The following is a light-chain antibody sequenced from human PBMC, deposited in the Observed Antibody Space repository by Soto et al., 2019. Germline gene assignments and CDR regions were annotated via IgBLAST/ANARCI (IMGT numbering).Light chain of an antibody. J-gene: IGLJ3*02. CDR2: EGS. CDR3: CSHVGRSTLM. CDR1: SSDIGSYNL. V-gene: IGLV2-23*01. Sequence: QLVLTQPASVSGSPGQSITISCTGGSSDIGSYNLVSWYQQHPGKAPKLIIYEGSKRPSGVSDRFSGSKPGNTASLTISGLQAEDEADYYCCSHVGRSTLMFGGGTKLTVL.